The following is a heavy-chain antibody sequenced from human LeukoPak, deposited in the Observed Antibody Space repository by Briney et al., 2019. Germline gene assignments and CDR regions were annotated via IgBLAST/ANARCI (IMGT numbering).Heavy chain of an antibody. CDR2: IKQDGSEK. V-gene: IGHV3-7*01. CDR3: ARDKIVGATYFDY. J-gene: IGHJ4*02. D-gene: IGHD1-26*01. Sequence: TGGSLRLSCAASGFTFGYYSMNWVRQAPGKGLEWVANIKQDGSEKYYVDSVKGRFTISRDNAKNSLYLQMNSLRAEDTAVYYCARDKIVGATYFDYWGQGTPVTVSS. CDR1: GFTFGYYS.